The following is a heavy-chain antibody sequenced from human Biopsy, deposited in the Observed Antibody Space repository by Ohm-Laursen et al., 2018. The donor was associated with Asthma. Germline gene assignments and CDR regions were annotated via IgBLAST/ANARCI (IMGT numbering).Heavy chain of an antibody. CDR2: INAGNGNT. J-gene: IGHJ3*02. V-gene: IGHV1-3*01. CDR1: GYTFINYA. D-gene: IGHD3-9*01. CDR3: ARTYFDFLTGQVHDAFAM. Sequence: SVKVSCKASGYTFINYAIHWVRQAPGQRLEWTGWINAGNGNTKYSQKFQGRVTITRDTSASTAYMDLSSLRSEDTAVYYCARTYFDFLTGQVHDAFAMWGQGTMVTVSS.